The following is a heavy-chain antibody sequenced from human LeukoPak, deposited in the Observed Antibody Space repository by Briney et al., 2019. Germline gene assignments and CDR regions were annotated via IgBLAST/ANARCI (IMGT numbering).Heavy chain of an antibody. J-gene: IGHJ6*03. D-gene: IGHD4-17*01. V-gene: IGHV4-4*08. Sequence: SETLSLTCTVSGDSISGYSWSWIRQTQERGLEWIGLIQTSGNTKYNPSLKGRVTISVDTSKNQLSLKVNSVTAADTAVYYCARRVGSTVVRPNIYQYIDFWGKGTTVTVSS. CDR2: IQTSGNT. CDR3: ARRVGSTVVRPNIYQYIDF. CDR1: GDSISGYS.